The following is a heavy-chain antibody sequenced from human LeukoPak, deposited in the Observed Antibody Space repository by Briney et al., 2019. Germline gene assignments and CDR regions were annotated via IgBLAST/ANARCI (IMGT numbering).Heavy chain of an antibody. Sequence: GASVKVSCNASGYTFTSYGISWVRQAPGQGLEWMGWISAYNGNTNYAQKLQGRVTMTTDTSTSTAYMELRSLRSDDTAVYYCARVRVEQWLVLLVPRNYYYMDVWGKGTTVTISS. J-gene: IGHJ6*03. CDR1: GYTFTSYG. V-gene: IGHV1-18*01. CDR3: ARVRVEQWLVLLVPRNYYYMDV. D-gene: IGHD6-19*01. CDR2: ISAYNGNT.